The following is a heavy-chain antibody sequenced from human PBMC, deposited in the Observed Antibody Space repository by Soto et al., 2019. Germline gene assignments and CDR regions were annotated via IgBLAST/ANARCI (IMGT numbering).Heavy chain of an antibody. CDR2: ISYDGSNK. J-gene: IGHJ6*02. Sequence: QVQLVESGGGVVQPGRSLRLSCAASGFTFSSYAMHWVRQAPGKGPEWVAVISYDGSNKYYADSVKGRFTISRDNSKNTLYLQMNSLRAEDTAVYYCARDLYYDFWSGYPTDYYYYGMDVWGQGTTVTVSS. CDR3: ARDLYYDFWSGYPTDYYYYGMDV. V-gene: IGHV3-30-3*01. CDR1: GFTFSSYA. D-gene: IGHD3-3*01.